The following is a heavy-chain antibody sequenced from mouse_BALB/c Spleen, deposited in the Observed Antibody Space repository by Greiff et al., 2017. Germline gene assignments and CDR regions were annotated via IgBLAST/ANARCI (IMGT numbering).Heavy chain of an antibody. J-gene: IGHJ1*01. CDR3: ARWWTANRYFDV. CDR1: GYTFTDYW. D-gene: IGHD1-2*01. CDR2: IDTSDSYT. V-gene: IGHV1-69*01. Sequence: QVQLQQPGAELVMPGASVKMSCKASGYTFTDYWMHWVKQRPGQGLEWIGAIDTSDSYTSYNQKFKGKATLTVDESSSTAYMQLSSLTSEDSAVYYCARWWTANRYFDVWGGGTTVTVSS.